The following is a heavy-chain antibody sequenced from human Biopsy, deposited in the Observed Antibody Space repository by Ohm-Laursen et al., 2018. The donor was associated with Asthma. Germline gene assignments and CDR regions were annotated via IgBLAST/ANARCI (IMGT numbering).Heavy chain of an antibody. D-gene: IGHD3-22*01. J-gene: IGHJ4*02. CDR2: IRHDGTER. CDR1: GFSFGDYW. V-gene: IGHV3-7*03. CDR3: ARGDSSNWSHYYFDY. Sequence: SLRLSCTASGFSFGDYWMSWVRQVPGKGLEWVANIRHDGTERNHVDSLKGRFTISRGYSKNTLYLQMHSLRAEDTAVYYCARGDSSNWSHYYFDYWGQGTLVTVSS.